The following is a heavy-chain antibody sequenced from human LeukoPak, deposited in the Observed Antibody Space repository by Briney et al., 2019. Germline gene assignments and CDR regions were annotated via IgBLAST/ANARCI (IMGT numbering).Heavy chain of an antibody. CDR3: AKDDHYYDSSGYYQHVIDY. Sequence: GGSLRLSCAASGFTFSSYAMSWVRQAPGKGLEWVSAISGSGGSTYYADSVKGRFTISRDNSKNTLYLQMNSPRAEDTAVYYCAKDDHYYDSSGYYQHVIDYWGQGTLVTVSS. CDR1: GFTFSSYA. CDR2: ISGSGGST. V-gene: IGHV3-23*01. J-gene: IGHJ4*02. D-gene: IGHD3-22*01.